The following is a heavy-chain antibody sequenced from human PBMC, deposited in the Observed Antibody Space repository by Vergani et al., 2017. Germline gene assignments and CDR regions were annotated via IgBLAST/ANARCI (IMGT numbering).Heavy chain of an antibody. J-gene: IGHJ6*02. V-gene: IGHV4-59*13. CDR1: GGSINTYY. CDR2: IYSTGST. D-gene: IGHD3-9*01. Sequence: QVQLQESGPRLVRPSQTLSLTCTVPGGSINTYYWSWIRQSPGKGLEWVGYIYSTGSTNYNPSLNSRVTMSVDTSKNQFSLKLRSVTAAYTAVYFCARVMYRDEASTGYRLEGMDIWG. CDR3: ARVMYRDEASTGYRLEGMDI.